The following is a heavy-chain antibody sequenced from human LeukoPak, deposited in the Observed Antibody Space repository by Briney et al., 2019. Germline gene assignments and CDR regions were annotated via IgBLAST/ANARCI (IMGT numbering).Heavy chain of an antibody. CDR1: GYTFTGYY. V-gene: IGHV1-2*02. D-gene: IGHD2-21*02. J-gene: IGHJ4*02. CDR3: ARGRGGGDCYH. CDR2: INPNSGGT. Sequence: ASVKVSCKASGYTFTGYYMHWVRQAPGQGLEWMGWINPNSGGTNYAQKFQGRVTMTRNTSISTAYMELSSLRSEDTAVYYCARGRGGGDCYHWGQGTLVTVSS.